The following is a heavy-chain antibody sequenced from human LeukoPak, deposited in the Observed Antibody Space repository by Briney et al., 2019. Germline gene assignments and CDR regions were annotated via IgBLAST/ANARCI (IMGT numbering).Heavy chain of an antibody. CDR3: AREGYSSSWDY. V-gene: IGHV1-69*13. Sequence: GASVKVSCKAFGYTFTGYWMHWVRQAPGQGLEWMGGIIPIFGTANYAQKFQGRVTITADESTSTAYMELSSLRSEDTAVYYCAREGYSSSWDYWGQGTLVTVSS. J-gene: IGHJ4*02. CDR1: GYTFTGYW. D-gene: IGHD6-13*01. CDR2: IIPIFGTA.